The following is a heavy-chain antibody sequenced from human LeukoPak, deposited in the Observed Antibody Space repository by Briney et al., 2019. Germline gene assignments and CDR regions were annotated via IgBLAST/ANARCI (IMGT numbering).Heavy chain of an antibody. D-gene: IGHD5-24*01. Sequence: PSETLSLTCAVYGGSFSGYYWSWIRQPPGKGLEWIGEINHSGGTNYNPSLKSRVTISVDTSKNQFSLKLSSVTAADTAVYYCARGPYRDGYNFDYWGQGTLVTVSS. CDR3: ARGPYRDGYNFDY. CDR1: GGSFSGYY. J-gene: IGHJ4*02. V-gene: IGHV4-34*01. CDR2: INHSGGT.